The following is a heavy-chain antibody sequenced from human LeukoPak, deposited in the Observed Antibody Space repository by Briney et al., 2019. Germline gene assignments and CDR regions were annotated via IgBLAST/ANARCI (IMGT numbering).Heavy chain of an antibody. CDR3: ARDRNGVAWFDP. J-gene: IGHJ5*02. Sequence: GASVKVSCKASGYTFTGYYMHWVRQAPGQGLEWMGWINPNSGGTNYAQKFQGRVTMTGDTSISTAYMELSRLRSDDTAVYYCARDRNGVAWFDPWGQGTLVTVSS. V-gene: IGHV1-2*02. CDR2: INPNSGGT. D-gene: IGHD3-10*01. CDR1: GYTFTGYY.